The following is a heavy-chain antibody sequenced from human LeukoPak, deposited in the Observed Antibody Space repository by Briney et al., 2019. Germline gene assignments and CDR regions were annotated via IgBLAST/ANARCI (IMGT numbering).Heavy chain of an antibody. D-gene: IGHD1-26*01. CDR2: MDASGST. J-gene: IGHJ4*02. Sequence: SETLSLTCTVSGGSISTNYWNWIRQPAGKGLEWIGRMDASGSTNYNPSLRSRVTMSVDTSKNQFSLKLSSVTAADTAVYYCARATKWELNYWGQGTVVTVSS. CDR1: GGSISTNY. CDR3: ARATKWELNY. V-gene: IGHV4-4*07.